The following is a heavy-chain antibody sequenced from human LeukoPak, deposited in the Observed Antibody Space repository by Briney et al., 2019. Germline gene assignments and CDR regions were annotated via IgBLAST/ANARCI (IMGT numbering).Heavy chain of an antibody. D-gene: IGHD3-3*02. CDR2: IYYSGST. J-gene: IGHJ2*01. Sequence: SETLSLTCTVSGGSISSYYWSWIRQPPGKGLEWIGYIYYSGSTSYNPSLKSRVTISVDTSKNQFSLKLSSVTAADTAVYYCARDLSPIWYFDLWGRGALVTVSS. CDR3: ARDLSPIWYFDL. CDR1: GGSISSYY. V-gene: IGHV4-59*01.